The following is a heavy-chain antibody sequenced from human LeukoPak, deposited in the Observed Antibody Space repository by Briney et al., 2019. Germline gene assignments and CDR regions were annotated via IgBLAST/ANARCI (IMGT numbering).Heavy chain of an antibody. D-gene: IGHD5-18*01. CDR3: AKDAYSYGNY. Sequence: GGSLRLSCAASGFTFSNFWMSWVRQAPGKGLEWVANIKQDGSETYYVDSVKGRFTISRDNAKNSLYLQMNSLRAEDTAVYYCAKDAYSYGNYWGQGTLVTVSS. V-gene: IGHV3-7*05. CDR2: IKQDGSET. J-gene: IGHJ4*02. CDR1: GFTFSNFW.